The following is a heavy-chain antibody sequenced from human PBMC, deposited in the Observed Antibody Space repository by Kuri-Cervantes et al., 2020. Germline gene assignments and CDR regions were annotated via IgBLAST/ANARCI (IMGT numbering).Heavy chain of an antibody. D-gene: IGHD6-19*01. CDR1: GYTFTGYY. J-gene: IGHJ4*02. V-gene: IGHV1-2*04. Sequence: ASVKVSCKASGYTFTGYYTHWVRQAPGQGLEWMGWINPNSGGTNYAQKFQGWVTMTRDTSISTAYMELSRLTSDDTAVYYCARDSSGEGGYFDYWGQGTLVTVSS. CDR3: ARDSSGEGGYFDY. CDR2: INPNSGGT.